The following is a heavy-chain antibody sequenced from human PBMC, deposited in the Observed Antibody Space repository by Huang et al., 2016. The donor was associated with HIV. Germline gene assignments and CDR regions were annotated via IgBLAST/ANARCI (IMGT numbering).Heavy chain of an antibody. J-gene: IGHJ4*02. D-gene: IGHD3-22*01. CDR1: GFILSNYG. V-gene: IGHV3-33*04. CDR3: ARGDYYDSSGYHPGYFDY. CDR2: IRNDGRKK. Sequence: VQLIESGGGVVQPGKSLRLSCAPSGFILSNYGLHWVRQAPGKGLKWGELIRNDGRKKNYADSVRGRFTVGRDNGNNTLFLQMRSLGVDDTAVYYCARGDYYDSSGYHPGYFDYWGQGILVTVSS.